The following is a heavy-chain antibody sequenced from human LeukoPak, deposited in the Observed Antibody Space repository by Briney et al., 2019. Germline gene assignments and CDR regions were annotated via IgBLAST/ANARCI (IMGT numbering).Heavy chain of an antibody. V-gene: IGHV3-23*01. CDR2: ISGSGGST. J-gene: IGHJ4*02. Sequence: GGSLRLSCAASGFTFSTYAMSWVRQAPGKGLEWVSDISGSGGSTYYADSVKGRFTVSRDNSKNTLYLQLSSLRADDTAVYYCAKGPRQQLVTRFDNWGQGTLVTVSS. CDR3: AKGPRQQLVTRFDN. CDR1: GFTFSTYA. D-gene: IGHD6-13*01.